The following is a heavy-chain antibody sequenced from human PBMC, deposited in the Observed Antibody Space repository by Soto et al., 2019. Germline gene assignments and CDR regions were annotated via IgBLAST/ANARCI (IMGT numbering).Heavy chain of an antibody. CDR3: ARNGRTGIAAAGFSSYYYGMDV. Sequence: SETLSLTCAVYGGSFSGYYWSWIRQPPGKGLEWIGEINHSGSTNYNPSLKSRVTISVDTSKNQFSLKLSSVTAADTAVYYCARNGRTGIAAAGFSSYYYGMDVWGQGTTVTVSS. CDR2: INHSGST. J-gene: IGHJ6*02. V-gene: IGHV4-34*01. D-gene: IGHD6-13*01. CDR1: GGSFSGYY.